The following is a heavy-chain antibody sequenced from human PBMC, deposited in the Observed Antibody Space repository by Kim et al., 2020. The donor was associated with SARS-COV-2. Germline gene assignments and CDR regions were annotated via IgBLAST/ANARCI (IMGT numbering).Heavy chain of an antibody. J-gene: IGHJ6*02. CDR1: GYTFTGYY. CDR3: ARVYCSSTSCYKGPSYYYGMDV. Sequence: ASVKVSCKASGYTFTGYYMHWVRQAPGQGLEWMGWINPNSGGTNYAQKFQGRVTMTRDTSISTAYMELSRLRSDDTAVYYCARVYCSSTSCYKGPSYYYGMDVWGQGTTVTVSS. V-gene: IGHV1-2*02. D-gene: IGHD2-2*02. CDR2: INPNSGGT.